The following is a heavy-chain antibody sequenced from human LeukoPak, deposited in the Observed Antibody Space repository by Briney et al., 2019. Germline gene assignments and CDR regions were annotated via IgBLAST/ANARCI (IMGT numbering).Heavy chain of an antibody. J-gene: IGHJ4*02. D-gene: IGHD3-22*01. CDR1: GGSFSGYY. V-gene: IGHV4-59*10. CDR3: ARGRYYYDSSNYFDY. Sequence: SETLSLTCAVYGGSFSGYYWSWIRQPPGKGLEWIGRIYTSGSTNYNPSLKSRVTMSVDTSKNQFSLKLSSVTAADTAVYYCARGRYYYDSSNYFDYWSQGTLVTVSS. CDR2: IYTSGST.